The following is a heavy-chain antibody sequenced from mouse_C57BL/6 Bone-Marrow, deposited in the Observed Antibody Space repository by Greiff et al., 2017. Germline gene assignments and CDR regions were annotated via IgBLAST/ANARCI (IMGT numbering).Heavy chain of an antibody. J-gene: IGHJ4*01. Sequence: EVQLVESGGGLVKPGGSLKLSCAASGFTFSSYAMSWVRQTPEKRLEWVATISDGGSYTYYPDNVKGRFTISRDNAKNNLYLQMSHLKSEDTAMYYCARDYYYGSSYGAMDYWGQGTSVTVSS. D-gene: IGHD1-1*01. CDR3: ARDYYYGSSYGAMDY. CDR2: ISDGGSYT. CDR1: GFTFSSYA. V-gene: IGHV5-4*01.